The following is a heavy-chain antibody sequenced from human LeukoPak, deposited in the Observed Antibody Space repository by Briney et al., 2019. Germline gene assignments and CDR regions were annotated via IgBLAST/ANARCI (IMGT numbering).Heavy chain of an antibody. CDR2: INPNSGGT. CDR3: ARGYIAAAGIDY. V-gene: IGHV1-2*02. CDR1: GYTFTDYY. Sequence: GVSVKVSCKASGYTFTDYYVHWVRQAPGQGLEWMGWINPNSGGTHYDQKFQGRVTVTRDTSINTTYMQFSSLTSDDTAVYYCARGYIAAAGIDYWGQGTLVTVSS. D-gene: IGHD6-13*01. J-gene: IGHJ4*02.